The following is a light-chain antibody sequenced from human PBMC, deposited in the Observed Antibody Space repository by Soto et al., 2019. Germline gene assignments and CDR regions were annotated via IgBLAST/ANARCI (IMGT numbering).Light chain of an antibody. J-gene: IGLJ1*01. Sequence: QSVLTQPPSASGSPGQSVTISCTGTSSDVGYYNFVSWYQQHPGKAPKRVIYEVTKRPSGVPDRFSGSKSGNTASLTVSGLQPEDEAHYYCSPYGGVYNLRVFGTGTKVTVL. CDR1: SSDVGYYNF. V-gene: IGLV2-8*01. CDR3: SPYGGVYNLRV. CDR2: EVT.